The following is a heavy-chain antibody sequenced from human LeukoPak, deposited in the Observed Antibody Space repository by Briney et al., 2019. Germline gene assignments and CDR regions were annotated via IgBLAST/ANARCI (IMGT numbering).Heavy chain of an antibody. CDR1: GFTFSSYS. D-gene: IGHD1-26*01. J-gene: IGHJ4*02. V-gene: IGHV3-21*01. Sequence: PGGSLRLSCAASGFTFSSYSMNWVRQAPGKGLEWVSSISSSSSYIYYADSVKGRFTISRDNAKNSLYLQMNSVRAEDTAVYYCARDRGSCSGSIDYWGQGTLVTVSS. CDR2: ISSSSSYI. CDR3: ARDRGSCSGSIDY.